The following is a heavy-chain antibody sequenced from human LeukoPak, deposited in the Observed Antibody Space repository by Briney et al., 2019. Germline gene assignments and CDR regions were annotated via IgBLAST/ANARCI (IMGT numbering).Heavy chain of an antibody. V-gene: IGHV4-4*07. CDR2: IYTSGST. D-gene: IGHD6-19*01. J-gene: IGHJ6*03. Sequence: PSETLSLTCTVSGGSISSYYWSWIRQPAGKGLEWIGRIYTSGSTNYNPSLKSRVTMSVDTSKNQFSLKLSSVTAADTAVYYCARDFSSGWSYYYYYMDVWGKGTTVTISS. CDR3: ARDFSSGWSYYYYYMDV. CDR1: GGSISSYY.